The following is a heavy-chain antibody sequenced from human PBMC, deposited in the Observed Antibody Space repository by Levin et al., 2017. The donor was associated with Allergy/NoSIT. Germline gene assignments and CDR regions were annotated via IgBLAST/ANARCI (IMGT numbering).Heavy chain of an antibody. CDR3: AKDRIAAAVMGASVY. CDR2: ISYDGSSK. V-gene: IGHV3-30*18. D-gene: IGHD6-13*01. J-gene: IGHJ4*02. CDR1: GFTFSSYG. Sequence: HPGGSLRLSCAASGFTFSSYGMHWVRQAPGKGLEWVAVISYDGSSKYYADSVKGRFTISRDNSKNTLYLQMNSLRPEDTAVYYCAKDRIAAAVMGASVYWGQGTLVTVSS.